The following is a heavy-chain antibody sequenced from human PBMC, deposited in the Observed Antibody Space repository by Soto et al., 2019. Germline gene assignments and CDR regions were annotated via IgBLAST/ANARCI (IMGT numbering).Heavy chain of an antibody. D-gene: IGHD3-16*02. Sequence: ASVKVSCKASGYTFTSYGISWVRQAPGQGLEWMGWISAYNGNTNYAQKLQGRVTMTTDTSTSTAYMELRSLRSDDTAVYYCARDTMITFGGVIVYYYYMDVCGKGTTVTVSS. J-gene: IGHJ6*03. CDR1: GYTFTSYG. V-gene: IGHV1-18*01. CDR3: ARDTMITFGGVIVYYYYMDV. CDR2: ISAYNGNT.